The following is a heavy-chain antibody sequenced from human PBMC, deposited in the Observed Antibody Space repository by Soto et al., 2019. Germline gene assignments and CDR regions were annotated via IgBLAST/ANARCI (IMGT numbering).Heavy chain of an antibody. CDR3: TTELSPLPDYVWGSYRYTPSYYFDY. CDR1: GFTFSNAW. CDR2: IKSKTDGGTT. D-gene: IGHD3-16*02. Sequence: GGSLRLSCAASGFTFSNAWMNWVRQAPGKGLEWVGRIKSKTDGGTTDYAAPVKGRFTISRDDSKNTLYLQMNSLKTEDTAVYYCTTELSPLPDYVWGSYRYTPSYYFDYWGQGTLVTVSS. J-gene: IGHJ4*02. V-gene: IGHV3-15*07.